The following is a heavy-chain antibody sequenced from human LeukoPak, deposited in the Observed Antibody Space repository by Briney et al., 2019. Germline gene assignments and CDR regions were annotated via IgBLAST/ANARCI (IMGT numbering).Heavy chain of an antibody. J-gene: IGHJ4*02. CDR3: AREYSGYDSDYFDY. Sequence: SVKVSCKASGGTFSSYAISWVRQAPGQGLEWMGGIIPIFGTANYAQKFQGRVTITADESTSTAYMELSSLRSEDTAVYYCAREYSGYDSDYFDYWGQGTLVTVSS. D-gene: IGHD5-12*01. CDR2: IIPIFGTA. V-gene: IGHV1-69*13. CDR1: GGTFSSYA.